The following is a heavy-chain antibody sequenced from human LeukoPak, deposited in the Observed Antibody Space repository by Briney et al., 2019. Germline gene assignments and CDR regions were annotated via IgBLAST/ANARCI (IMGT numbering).Heavy chain of an antibody. Sequence: SETLSLTCAVSGGSISSGGYSWSWIRQPPGKGLEWIGYIYRSGSTYYNPSLKSRVTISVDRSKNQFSLKLSSVTAADTAVYYCASTMVRGDPGWFDPWGQGTLVTVSS. J-gene: IGHJ5*02. CDR3: ASTMVRGDPGWFDP. CDR2: IYRSGST. CDR1: GGSISSGGYS. V-gene: IGHV4-30-2*01. D-gene: IGHD3-10*01.